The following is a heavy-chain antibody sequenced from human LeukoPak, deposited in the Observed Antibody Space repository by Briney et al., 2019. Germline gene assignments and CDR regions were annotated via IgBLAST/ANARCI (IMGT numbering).Heavy chain of an antibody. CDR3: ARSFAAGRPPGY. CDR2: IYYTGTT. V-gene: IGHV4-59*08. Sequence: SETLSLTCTVSGGSISSYYWSWIRQPPGKGLEWIGYIYYTGTTNYNPSLKSRVTISVDTSKNQFSLKLSSVTAADTAVYYCARSFAAGRPPGYWGQGTLVTVSS. D-gene: IGHD6-13*01. CDR1: GGSISSYY. J-gene: IGHJ4*02.